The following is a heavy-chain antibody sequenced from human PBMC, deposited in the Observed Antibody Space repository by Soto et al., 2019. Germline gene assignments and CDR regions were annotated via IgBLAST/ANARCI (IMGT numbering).Heavy chain of an antibody. J-gene: IGHJ4*02. Sequence: QVQLVESGRGVVQPGRSLRLSCAASGFTFSSYGMHWVRQAPGKGLEWVAVISYDGSNKYYADSVKGRFTISRDNSKNTLDLQMNSLRAEDTAVYYCAKEGDYDSSGSIWVDYWGQGTLVTVSS. D-gene: IGHD3-22*01. CDR3: AKEGDYDSSGSIWVDY. V-gene: IGHV3-30*18. CDR2: ISYDGSNK. CDR1: GFTFSSYG.